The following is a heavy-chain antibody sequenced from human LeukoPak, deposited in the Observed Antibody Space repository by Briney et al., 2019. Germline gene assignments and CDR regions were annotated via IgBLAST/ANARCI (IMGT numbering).Heavy chain of an antibody. Sequence: PGGSLRLSCAASGFTFSSYGMHWVRQAPGKGLEWVAFIRYDESEKYYANSVEGRCTISRDHSKNAVYLQMNSLRAEDTAVYYCAKDPWDCSGRSCPMYYYYMDVWGKGTTDTVSS. CDR2: IRYDESEK. V-gene: IGHV3-30*02. CDR1: GFTFSSYG. D-gene: IGHD2-15*01. J-gene: IGHJ6*03. CDR3: AKDPWDCSGRSCPMYYYYMDV.